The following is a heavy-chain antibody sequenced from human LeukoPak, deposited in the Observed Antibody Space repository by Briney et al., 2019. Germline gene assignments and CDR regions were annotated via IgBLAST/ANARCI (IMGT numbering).Heavy chain of an antibody. V-gene: IGHV1-8*01. CDR3: AIGWGGYVTYYFDY. CDR2: MNPNSGNT. CDR1: GYTFTSYD. Sequence: ASVKVSCKASGYTFTSYDINWVRQATGQGLEWMGWMNPNSGNTGYAQKFQGRVTMTRNTSISTAYMELSSLRSEDTAVYYCAIGWGGYVTYYFDYWGQGTLVTVSS. D-gene: IGHD5-12*01. J-gene: IGHJ4*02.